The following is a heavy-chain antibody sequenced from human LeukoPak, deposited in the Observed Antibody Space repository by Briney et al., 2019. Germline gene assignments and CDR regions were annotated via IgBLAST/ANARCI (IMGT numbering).Heavy chain of an antibody. V-gene: IGHV3-23*01. CDR1: GFTFSSYA. J-gene: IGHJ4*02. CDR3: AKYLRVVGHTDIFDY. D-gene: IGHD2-2*01. CDR2: ISGSGGST. Sequence: GGSLRLSCAASGFTFSSYAMSWVRQAPGKGLEWVSAISGSGGSTYYADSVKGRFTIPRDNSKNTLYLQMNSLRAEDTAVYYCAKYLRVVGHTDIFDYWGQGTLVTVSS.